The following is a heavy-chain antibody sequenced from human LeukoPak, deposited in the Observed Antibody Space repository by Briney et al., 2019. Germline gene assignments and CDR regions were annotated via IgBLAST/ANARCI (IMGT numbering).Heavy chain of an antibody. Sequence: SETLSLTCAVYCGSFSGYYWSWIRQPPGKGLEWIGEINHSGSTNYNPSLKSRVTISVDTSKNQFSLKLSSVTAADTAVYYCARETLNYDFWSGRNYNWFDPWGQGTLVTVSS. CDR3: ARETLNYDFWSGRNYNWFDP. V-gene: IGHV4-34*01. CDR2: INHSGST. CDR1: CGSFSGYY. D-gene: IGHD3-3*01. J-gene: IGHJ5*02.